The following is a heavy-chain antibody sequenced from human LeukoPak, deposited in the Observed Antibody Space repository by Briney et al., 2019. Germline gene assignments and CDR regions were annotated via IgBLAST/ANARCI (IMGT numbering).Heavy chain of an antibody. CDR1: GFTFSSYA. D-gene: IGHD3-22*01. Sequence: PGGSLRLSCAASGFTFSSYAINWVRQAPGKGLEWVSSISSSSSYIYYADSVKGRFTISRDNAKNSLYLQMNSLRAEDTAVYYCARDLRLLPFDYWGQGTLVTVSS. CDR3: ARDLRLLPFDY. V-gene: IGHV3-21*01. CDR2: ISSSSSYI. J-gene: IGHJ4*02.